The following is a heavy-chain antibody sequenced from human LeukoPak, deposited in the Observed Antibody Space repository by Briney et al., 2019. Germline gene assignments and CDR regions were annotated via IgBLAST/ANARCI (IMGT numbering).Heavy chain of an antibody. V-gene: IGHV4-59*01. CDR1: GGSISSYY. CDR2: IYYSGST. J-gene: IGHJ3*02. CDR3: ARDHGIVGATRAFDI. Sequence: PSETPSLTCTVSGGSISSYYWSWIRQPPGKGLEWIGYIYYSGSTNYNPSLKSRVTISVDTSKNQFSPKLSSVTAADTAVYYCARDHGIVGATRAFDIWGQGTMVTVSS. D-gene: IGHD1-26*01.